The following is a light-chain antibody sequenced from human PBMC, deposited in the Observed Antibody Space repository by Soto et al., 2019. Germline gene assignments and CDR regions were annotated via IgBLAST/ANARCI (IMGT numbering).Light chain of an antibody. J-gene: IGLJ1*01. Sequence: QSALTQPASVSGSPGQSITISCTGTSSDVGGSDYVSWYQQHPGKAPKLMIYEGSKRPSGVSNHFSGSKSGNTASLTISGLQAEDEADYYCSSFSTSSTLYVFGTWTKLTVL. CDR2: EGS. V-gene: IGLV2-14*01. CDR1: SSDVGGSDY. CDR3: SSFSTSSTLYV.